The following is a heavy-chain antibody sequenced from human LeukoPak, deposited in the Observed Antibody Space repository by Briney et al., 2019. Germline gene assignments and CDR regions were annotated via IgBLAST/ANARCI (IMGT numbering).Heavy chain of an antibody. D-gene: IGHD6-19*01. Sequence: GGSLRLSCAASGFTVSNSYMTWFRQAPGKGLEWVSSIYSGGSTYYADSVKGRFTISRDNSKNTLYLQVNSLRAEDTAVYYCARRHSRGWTFFDYGGQGPLVTVPS. V-gene: IGHV3-53*01. CDR1: GFTVSNSY. CDR2: IYSGGST. J-gene: IGHJ4*02. CDR3: ARRHSRGWTFFDY.